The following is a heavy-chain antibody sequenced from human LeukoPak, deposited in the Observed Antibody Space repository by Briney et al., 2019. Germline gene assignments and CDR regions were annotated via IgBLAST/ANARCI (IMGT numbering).Heavy chain of an antibody. CDR2: ISGSGGST. CDR1: GFTFSSYA. V-gene: IGHV3-23*01. D-gene: IGHD3-22*01. Sequence: GGSLRLSCAASGFTFSSYAMSWVRQAPGKGLEWVSAISGSGGSTYYADSVKGGFTISRDNSKNTLYLQMNSLRAEDTAVYYCAKGTTMIVVVSPFDYWGQGTLVTVSS. J-gene: IGHJ4*02. CDR3: AKGTTMIVVVSPFDY.